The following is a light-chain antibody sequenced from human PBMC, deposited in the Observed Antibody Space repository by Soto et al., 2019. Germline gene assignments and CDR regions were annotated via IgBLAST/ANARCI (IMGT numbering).Light chain of an antibody. CDR3: SSYTSSSTDVV. V-gene: IGLV2-14*01. Sequence: QSALTQPASVSGSPGQSITISCTGTSSDVGGYNYVSWYQQHPGKAPKLMIYDVSNRPSGVSNRFSRSKSGNTASLTISGLQAEDDADYYCSSYTSSSTDVVFGGGTKRTVL. CDR2: DVS. CDR1: SSDVGGYNY. J-gene: IGLJ2*01.